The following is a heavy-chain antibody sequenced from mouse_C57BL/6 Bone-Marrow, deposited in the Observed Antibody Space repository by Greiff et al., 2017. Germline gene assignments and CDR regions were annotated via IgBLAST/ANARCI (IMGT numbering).Heavy chain of an antibody. V-gene: IGHV1-72*01. CDR1: GYTFTSYW. J-gene: IGHJ4*01. CDR2: IDPNSGGT. Sequence: QVQLQQPGAELVKPGASVQLSCKASGYTFTSYWMHWVKQRPGRGLEWIGRIDPNSGGTKYNEKFTSKATLTVDKPSSTAYMQLSSLTSEDSAVYYCARRGGCSRRGDYANDYWDQGTSVTVSS. CDR3: ARRGGCSRRGDYANDY. D-gene: IGHD1-1*01.